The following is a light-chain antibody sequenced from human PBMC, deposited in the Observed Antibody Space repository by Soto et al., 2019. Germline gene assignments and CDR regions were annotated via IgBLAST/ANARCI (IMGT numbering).Light chain of an antibody. V-gene: IGKV1-5*03. CDR3: QQYNIYSYS. CDR1: QSISSW. Sequence: DIQMTQSPSTLSASVGNRVTITCRASQSISSWLAWYQQKPGKAPKLLIYKASSLESGVPSRFSGSGSGTEFTLTISSLKPDDFATYYCQQYNIYSYSFGQGTKLEIK. J-gene: IGKJ2*03. CDR2: KAS.